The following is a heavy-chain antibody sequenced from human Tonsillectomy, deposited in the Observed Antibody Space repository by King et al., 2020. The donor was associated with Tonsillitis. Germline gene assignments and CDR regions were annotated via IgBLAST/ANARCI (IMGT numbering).Heavy chain of an antibody. Sequence: VQLVESGGGLVKPGGSLRLSCVASGFTFSDHYMSWIRQAPGKGLEWVSYISRSRGSTNYADSVKGRFTVSRDNAKKSLYLQMNSLRAEDTAVYYCARVTVREYGSRSYLHDVFDIWGQGTMVTVSS. V-gene: IGHV3-11*06. CDR2: ISRSRGST. CDR3: ARVTVREYGSRSYLHDVFDI. D-gene: IGHD3-10*01. J-gene: IGHJ3*02. CDR1: GFTFSDHY.